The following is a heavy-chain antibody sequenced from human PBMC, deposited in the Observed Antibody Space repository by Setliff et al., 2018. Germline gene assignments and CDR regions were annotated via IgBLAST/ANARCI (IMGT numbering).Heavy chain of an antibody. D-gene: IGHD5-12*01. J-gene: IGHJ4*02. CDR3: ARAKDGYDFDYFDY. CDR2: IHHTGTT. Sequence: KPSETLSLTCTVSDGSIRSGDYWGWIRQHPGTGLEWIGYIHHTGTTFYNPSLRSRVTISVDTSKNQFSLKLTSLTAADTAVYYCARAKDGYDFDYFDYWGQGTPVTVSS. V-gene: IGHV4-31*03. CDR1: DGSIRSGDY.